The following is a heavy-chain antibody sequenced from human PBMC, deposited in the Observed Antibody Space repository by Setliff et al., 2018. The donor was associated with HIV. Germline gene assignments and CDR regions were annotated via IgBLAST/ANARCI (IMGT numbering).Heavy chain of an antibody. Sequence: GGSLRLSCAASGFTYTTYGMHWVRQAPGKGLEWVAIIWYDGSNKHYADSVKGRFTISRDDSKNTVYLQMNTLRAEDTAVYYCARDKGPPPVVHLDYWGQGTLVTVSS. J-gene: IGHJ4*02. CDR2: IWYDGSNK. CDR3: ARDKGPPPVVHLDY. CDR1: GFTYTTYG. D-gene: IGHD3-10*02. V-gene: IGHV3-33*01.